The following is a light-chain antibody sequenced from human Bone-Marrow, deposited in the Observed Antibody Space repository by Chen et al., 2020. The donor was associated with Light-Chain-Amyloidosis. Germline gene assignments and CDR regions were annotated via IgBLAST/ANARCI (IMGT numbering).Light chain of an antibody. CDR2: WAS. Sequence: DIVMTQSPDSLAVSLGERPTINCKSSQSVLYSSNNKNYLAWYQQKPGQPPKLLIYWASTRESGVPDRFSGSGSGTDFTLTISSLQAEDVAVYYCQQYYSTPLTFGQGTKVEIK. V-gene: IGKV4-1*01. CDR3: QQYYSTPLT. CDR1: QSVLYSSNNKNY. J-gene: IGKJ1*01.